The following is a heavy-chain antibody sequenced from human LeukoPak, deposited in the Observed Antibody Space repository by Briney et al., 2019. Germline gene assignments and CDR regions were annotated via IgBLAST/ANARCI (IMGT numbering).Heavy chain of an antibody. V-gene: IGHV3-23*01. CDR2: ISGSGSST. D-gene: IGHD6-19*01. Sequence: GGSLRLSCAASGFTFSSYAMSWVRQAPGKGLEWVSPISGSGSSTYYADSVKGGFTISRDNSKNTLYLQMNSLRAEDTAVYYCAKGVAVASPFYFDYWGQGTPVTVSS. CDR1: GFTFSSYA. J-gene: IGHJ4*02. CDR3: AKGVAVASPFYFDY.